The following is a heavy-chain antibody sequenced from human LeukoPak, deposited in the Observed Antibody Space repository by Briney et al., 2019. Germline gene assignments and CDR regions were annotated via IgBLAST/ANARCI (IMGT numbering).Heavy chain of an antibody. CDR1: GGSISSSSYY. J-gene: IGHJ4*02. CDR3: ARVCFGDFWSGYWPYYFDY. D-gene: IGHD3-3*01. V-gene: IGHV4-39*07. CDR2: IYYSGST. Sequence: SETLSLTYTVSGGSISSSSYYWGWIRQPPGNGLEWIGSIYYSGSTYYNPSLKSRVTISVDTSKNQFSLKLSSVTAADTAVYYCARVCFGDFWSGYWPYYFDYWGQGTLVTVSS.